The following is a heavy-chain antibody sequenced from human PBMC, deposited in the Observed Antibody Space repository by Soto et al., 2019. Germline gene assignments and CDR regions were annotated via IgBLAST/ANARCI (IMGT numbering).Heavy chain of an antibody. CDR3: VRDRGYPDSFDV. D-gene: IGHD3-10*01. Sequence: SYYWSWERQAPGKGLEWVANIKQDGNEKYYVDSVKGRFTISRDNAKNTLFLQMNSLKAEDTAVYYCVRDRGYPDSFDVWGRGTMVTVSS. CDR1: SYY. J-gene: IGHJ3*01. V-gene: IGHV3-7*01. CDR2: IKQDGNEK.